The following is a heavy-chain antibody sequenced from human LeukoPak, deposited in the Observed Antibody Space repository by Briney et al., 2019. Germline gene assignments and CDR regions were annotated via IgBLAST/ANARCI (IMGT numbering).Heavy chain of an antibody. J-gene: IGHJ4*02. CDR3: ARHSRGSPIDD. CDR2: IRQDGSDK. D-gene: IGHD2-15*01. Sequence: GGSLRLSCAASGFTFNSYWMSWVRQAPEKGPEWLANIRQDGSDKQYVDSVKGRFTISRDNTKNSLYLQMNSLSAEDTAVYYCARHSRGSPIDDWGQGTLVTVSS. CDR1: GFTFNSYW. V-gene: IGHV3-7*01.